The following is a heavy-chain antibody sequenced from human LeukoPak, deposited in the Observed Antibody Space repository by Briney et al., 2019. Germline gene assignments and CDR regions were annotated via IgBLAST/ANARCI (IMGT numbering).Heavy chain of an antibody. CDR1: GFTFSSYW. CDR2: INSDGSST. J-gene: IGHJ6*04. D-gene: IGHD3-10*02. Sequence: PGGSLRLSCAASGFTFSSYWMHWVRQAPGKGLVWVSRINSDGSSTSYADSVKGRFTISRDSAKNTLYLQMNSLRAEDTAVYYCAELGITMIGGVWGKGTTVTISS. CDR3: AELGITMIGGV. V-gene: IGHV3-74*01.